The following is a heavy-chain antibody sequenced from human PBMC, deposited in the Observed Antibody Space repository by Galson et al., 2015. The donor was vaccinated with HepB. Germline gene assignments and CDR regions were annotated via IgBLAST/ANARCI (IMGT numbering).Heavy chain of an antibody. CDR2: IDSSNSYI. D-gene: IGHD6-6*01. CDR3: ARDERLVLDN. V-gene: IGHV3-21*01. CDR1: GFTFSSYT. Sequence: SLRLSCAASGFTFSSYTMKWVRQAPGKGLEWISSIDSSNSYIYYADSVKGRLTISRDNAKNSLYLQMNSLRAEDTAIYYCARDERLVLDNWGQGTLVTVSS. J-gene: IGHJ4*02.